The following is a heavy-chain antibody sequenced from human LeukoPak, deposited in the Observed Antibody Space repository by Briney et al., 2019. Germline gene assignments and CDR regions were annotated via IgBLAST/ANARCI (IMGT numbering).Heavy chain of an antibody. CDR3: ARLGGGSGSYYSPYYFDY. V-gene: IGHV4-59*08. CDR1: GGSISDYY. D-gene: IGHD3-10*01. Sequence: PSESLSLTCTVSGGSISDYYWSWIRQPPGKGLEWLGYIYYSGSTNYNPSLKSRVTISVDTSKNQFSLKLSSVTAADTAVYYCARLGGGSGSYYSPYYFDYWGQGTLVTVSS. CDR2: IYYSGST. J-gene: IGHJ4*02.